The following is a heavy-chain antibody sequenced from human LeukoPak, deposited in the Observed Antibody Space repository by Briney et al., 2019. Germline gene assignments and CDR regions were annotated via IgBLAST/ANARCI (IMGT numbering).Heavy chain of an antibody. J-gene: IGHJ4*02. CDR2: IIPILGIA. CDR3: ARDPLKASSGYPY. V-gene: IGHV1-69*04. Sequence: ASVKVSCKASGGTFSSYTISWVRQAPGQGLEWMGRIIPILGIANYAQKFQGRVTITADKSTSTAYMELSSLRSEDTAVYYCARDPLKASSGYPYWGQGTLVTVSS. CDR1: GGTFSSYT. D-gene: IGHD3-22*01.